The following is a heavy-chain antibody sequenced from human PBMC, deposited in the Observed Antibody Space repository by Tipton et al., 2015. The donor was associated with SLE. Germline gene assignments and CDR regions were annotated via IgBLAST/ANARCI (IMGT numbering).Heavy chain of an antibody. D-gene: IGHD4-23*01. Sequence: TLSLTCAVSGYSISSGYYWGWIRQPPGKGLEWIGSIYHSGSTYYNPSLKSRVTISVDTSKNQFSLKLSSMTAADTAVYYCARATPDAFDIWGQGTMVTVSS. V-gene: IGHV4-38-2*01. CDR1: GYSISSGYY. CDR3: ARATPDAFDI. CDR2: IYHSGST. J-gene: IGHJ3*02.